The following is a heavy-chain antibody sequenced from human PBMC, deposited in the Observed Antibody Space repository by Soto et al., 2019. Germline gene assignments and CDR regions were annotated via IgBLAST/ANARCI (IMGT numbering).Heavy chain of an antibody. CDR2: IIPIFGTA. CDR3: ARDPGVGRDGYNRLFDY. Sequence: SVKVSCKASGGTFSSYAISWVRQAPGQGLEWMGGIIPIFGTANYAQKFQGRVTITADKSTSTAYMELSSLRSADTAVYYCARDPGVGRDGYNRLFDYWGQGTLVTVSS. V-gene: IGHV1-69*06. CDR1: GGTFSSYA. D-gene: IGHD5-12*01. J-gene: IGHJ4*02.